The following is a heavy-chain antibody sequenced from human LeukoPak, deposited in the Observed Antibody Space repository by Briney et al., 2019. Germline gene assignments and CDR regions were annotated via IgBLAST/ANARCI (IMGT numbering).Heavy chain of an antibody. J-gene: IGHJ6*02. V-gene: IGHV4-30-4*01. Sequence: SETLSLTCTVSGGSISSGDYYWSWLRQPPGKGLEWIGYIYYSGSTYYNPSLKSRVTISVDTSKNQFSLKLSSVTAADTAVYYCARGGRGGDYSPRHGMDVWGQGTTVTVSS. D-gene: IGHD4-17*01. CDR2: IYYSGST. CDR3: ARGGRGGDYSPRHGMDV. CDR1: GGSISSGDYY.